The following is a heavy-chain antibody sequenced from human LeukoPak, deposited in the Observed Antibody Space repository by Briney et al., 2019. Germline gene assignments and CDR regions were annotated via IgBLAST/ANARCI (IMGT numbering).Heavy chain of an antibody. V-gene: IGHV3-23*01. D-gene: IGHD2-15*01. J-gene: IGHJ5*02. Sequence: GGSLRLSCAASGFTFSSYAMSWVRQAPGKGLEWVSVISGGGGTTYYADSVKGRFTISRDNSKNTLYVQMNSLRAEDTAVYYCARALVIATTYNYFGPWGQGTLVTVSS. CDR2: ISGGGGTT. CDR1: GFTFSSYA. CDR3: ARALVIATTYNYFGP.